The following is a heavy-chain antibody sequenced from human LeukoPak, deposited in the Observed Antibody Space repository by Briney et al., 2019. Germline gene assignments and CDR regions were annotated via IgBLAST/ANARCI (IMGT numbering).Heavy chain of an antibody. Sequence: GGSLRLSCAASGFTFDDYGMSWVRQAPGKGLEWVSGINWNGGSTGYADSVKGRFTISRDNAKNSLYLQMNSLRAEDTALYYCARDFYGSGSWGYFDYWGQGTLVTVSS. D-gene: IGHD3-10*01. CDR2: INWNGGST. CDR3: ARDFYGSGSWGYFDY. CDR1: GFTFDDYG. J-gene: IGHJ4*02. V-gene: IGHV3-20*04.